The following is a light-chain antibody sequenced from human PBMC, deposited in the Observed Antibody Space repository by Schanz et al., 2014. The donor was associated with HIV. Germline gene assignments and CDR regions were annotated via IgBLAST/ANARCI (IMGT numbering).Light chain of an antibody. V-gene: IGKV3-20*01. CDR3: QQYKSHSPFT. Sequence: EIVLTQSPGTLSLSPGERATLSCRASQSVSSSYLAWYQQKPGQAPRLLIYGASNRATGIPARFSGSGSGTXXTLTIASLQPDDFATYYCQQYKSHSPFTFGQGTKVEIK. J-gene: IGKJ2*01. CDR1: QSVSSSY. CDR2: GAS.